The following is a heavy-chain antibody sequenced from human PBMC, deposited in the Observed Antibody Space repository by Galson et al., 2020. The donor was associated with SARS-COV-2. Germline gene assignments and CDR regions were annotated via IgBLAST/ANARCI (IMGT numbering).Heavy chain of an antibody. D-gene: IGHD6-25*01. V-gene: IGHV3-15*01. Sequence: GGSLRLSCAASGFTFSNAWMSWVRPPPGRGLEWVGRVQRKTAGGTPDYAAPVKGRFTVSRDDSKNTLYLQMNSLKTEDTAMYYCTTERRLHLAPDWWGQGTLVTVSS. J-gene: IGHJ4*02. CDR2: VQRKTAGGTP. CDR3: TTERRLHLAPDW. CDR1: GFTFSNAW.